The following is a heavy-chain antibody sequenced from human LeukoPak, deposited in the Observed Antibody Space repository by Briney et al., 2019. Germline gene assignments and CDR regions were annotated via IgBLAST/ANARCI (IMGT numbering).Heavy chain of an antibody. V-gene: IGHV1-2*02. CDR1: GYTFTSYD. Sequence: ASVKVSCKASGYTFTSYDINWVRQATGQGLEWMGWINPNSGGTNYAQKFQGRVTMTRDTSISTAYMELSRLRSDDTAVYYCARVPAASWFDPWGQGTLVTVSS. J-gene: IGHJ5*02. CDR2: INPNSGGT. D-gene: IGHD2-2*01. CDR3: ARVPAASWFDP.